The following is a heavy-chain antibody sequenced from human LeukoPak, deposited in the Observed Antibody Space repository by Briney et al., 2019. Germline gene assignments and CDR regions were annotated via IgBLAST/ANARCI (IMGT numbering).Heavy chain of an antibody. CDR1: GFTFSSYS. CDR2: ISSSSSYI. D-gene: IGHD1-1*01. Sequence: GGSLRLSCAASGFTFSSYSMNWVRQAPGKGLEWVSSISSSSSYIYYADSVKGRFTISRDNAKNSLYLQMNSLRAEDTAVYYCARGQNTGSPDAFDIWGQGTMVTVSS. V-gene: IGHV3-21*01. CDR3: ARGQNTGSPDAFDI. J-gene: IGHJ3*02.